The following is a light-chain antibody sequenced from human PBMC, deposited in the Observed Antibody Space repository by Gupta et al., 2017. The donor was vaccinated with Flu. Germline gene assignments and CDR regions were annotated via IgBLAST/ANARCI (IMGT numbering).Light chain of an antibody. CDR2: GAS. CDR3: QQSYSDTIT. CDR1: QNINNY. V-gene: IGKV1-39*01. J-gene: IGKJ5*01. Sequence: DIQMTQSPSSLSASIGDRVTITCRASQNINNYLNWYQQKPGKAPKLLIYGASTLQSGVPSRFSCSGSGTDCTLTISSLQPEDFATYDCQQSYSDTITCGQGTRLDMK.